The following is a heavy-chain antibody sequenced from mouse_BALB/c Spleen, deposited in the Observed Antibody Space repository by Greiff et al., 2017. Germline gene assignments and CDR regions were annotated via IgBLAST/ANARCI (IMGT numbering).Heavy chain of an antibody. CDR1: GFTFNTYA. J-gene: IGHJ4*01. CDR2: IRSKSNNYAT. D-gene: IGHD1-3*01. Sequence: DVHLVESGGGLVQPKGSLKLSCAASGFTFNTYAMNWVRQAPGKGLEWVARIRSKSNNYATYYADSVKDRFTISRDDSQSMLYLQMNNLKTEDTAMYYCVRRGSSVYYYAMDYWGQGTSVTVSS. CDR3: VRRGSSVYYYAMDY. V-gene: IGHV10-1*02.